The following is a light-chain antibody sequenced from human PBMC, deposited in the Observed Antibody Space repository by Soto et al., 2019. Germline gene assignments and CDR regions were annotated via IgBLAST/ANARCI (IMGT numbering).Light chain of an antibody. V-gene: IGKV1D-12*01. CDR1: QGVRNW. CDR3: QQHNVFPRT. Sequence: DIQMTQSPSSVSASVGDRVTMTCRASQGVRNWLAWYQQKPGIAPKLLIYAASSLQSGVPSRFSGSGSGTDFTLTISSLQPEDFATYYCQQHNVFPRTFGQGTKVDIK. CDR2: AAS. J-gene: IGKJ1*01.